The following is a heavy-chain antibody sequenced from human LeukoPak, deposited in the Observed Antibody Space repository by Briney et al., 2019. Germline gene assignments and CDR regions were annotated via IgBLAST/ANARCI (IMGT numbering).Heavy chain of an antibody. D-gene: IGHD5-18*01. CDR1: GYSISSGYY. J-gene: IGHJ4*02. CDR2: IYHNGYT. Sequence: SETLSLTCAVSGYSISSGYYWGWIRQPPGKGLEWIGTIYHNGYTYYNPSLKSRVTISVDTSKNQFSLKLSSVTAADTAVYYCARVRYNYGDSDYWGQGTLVTVSS. V-gene: IGHV4-38-2*01. CDR3: ARVRYNYGDSDY.